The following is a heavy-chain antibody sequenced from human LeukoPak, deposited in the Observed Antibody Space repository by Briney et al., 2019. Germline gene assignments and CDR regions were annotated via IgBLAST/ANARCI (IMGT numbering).Heavy chain of an antibody. CDR2: IHYSGST. Sequence: SETLSLTCTVSGGSISSSSYYWGWIRQPPGKGLEWIVSIHYSGSTYYNPSLKSRVTISVDTSKNQSSLKLSSVTAADTAVYYCARGEQSIDYWGQGTLVTVSS. CDR1: GGSISSSSYY. CDR3: ARGEQSIDY. D-gene: IGHD1-26*01. J-gene: IGHJ4*02. V-gene: IGHV4-39*01.